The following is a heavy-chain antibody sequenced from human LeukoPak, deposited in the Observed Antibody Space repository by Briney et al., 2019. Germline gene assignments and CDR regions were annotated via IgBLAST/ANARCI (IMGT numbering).Heavy chain of an antibody. Sequence: ASVKVSCKASGYTFSSYDINWVRQATGQGLEWMGWMNPNSGNTGYAQKFQGRITMTRNTSISTAYMELNSLRAEDTAVYYCARGRSYPVAGNDAFDIWGQGTMVTVSS. CDR1: GYTFSSYD. D-gene: IGHD6-19*01. CDR2: MNPNSGNT. V-gene: IGHV1-8*01. J-gene: IGHJ3*02. CDR3: ARGRSYPVAGNDAFDI.